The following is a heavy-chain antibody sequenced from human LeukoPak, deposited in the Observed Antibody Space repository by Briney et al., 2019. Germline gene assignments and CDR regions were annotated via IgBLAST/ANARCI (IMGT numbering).Heavy chain of an antibody. CDR1: GFAFSSSEM. CDR3: ARGVIAAGGNDFDY. CDR2: IYYSGST. Sequence: GSLRLSCAASGFAFSSSEMSWIRQPPGKGLEWIGSIYYSGSTYYNPSLKSRVIISVDTSKNQLSLKVISVTAADTAVYFCARGVIAAGGNDFDYWGQGTLVTVSS. V-gene: IGHV4-39*07. D-gene: IGHD6-13*01. J-gene: IGHJ4*02.